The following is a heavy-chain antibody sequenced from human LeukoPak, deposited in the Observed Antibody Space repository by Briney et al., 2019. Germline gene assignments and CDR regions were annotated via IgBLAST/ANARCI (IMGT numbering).Heavy chain of an antibody. Sequence: GGSLRLSCAASGFTFSSYAMHWVRQAPGKGLEYVSAISSNGGSTYYANSVKGRFTISRDNAKNSLYLQMNSLRAEDTAVYYCARDTRRGREYDFWSGYYPHYYYYYYMDVWGKGTTVTVSS. CDR3: ARDTRRGREYDFWSGYYPHYYYYYYMDV. CDR1: GFTFSSYA. V-gene: IGHV3-64*01. CDR2: ISSNGGST. J-gene: IGHJ6*03. D-gene: IGHD3-3*01.